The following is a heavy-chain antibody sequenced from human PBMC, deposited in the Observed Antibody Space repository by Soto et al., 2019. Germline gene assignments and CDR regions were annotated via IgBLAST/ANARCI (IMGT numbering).Heavy chain of an antibody. Sequence: EVQVLESGGGLVQPGVSLRLSCAASGFTFSSYAMSWVRQAPGKGLEWVSGISVSGGRTYYADSVKGRFTISRDNSKNTLNVQMNSLRVEDTAVYYCVKDRGIVIKVYAIGIRKSIGMDVWGQGTKVTVSS. CDR1: GFTFSSYA. V-gene: IGHV3-23*01. J-gene: IGHJ6*02. CDR3: VKDRGIVIKVYAIGIRKSIGMDV. D-gene: IGHD2-8*01. CDR2: ISVSGGRT.